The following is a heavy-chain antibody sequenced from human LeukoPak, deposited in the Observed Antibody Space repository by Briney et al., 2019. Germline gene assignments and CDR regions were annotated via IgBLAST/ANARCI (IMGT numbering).Heavy chain of an antibody. V-gene: IGHV4-59*12. Sequence: ETSETLSLTCTVSGGSISSYYWSWIRQPPGKGLEWIGYIYYNGSTNYNPSLKSRVTISVDTSKNQFSLKLSSVTAADTAVYYCARRLILTGYYIGYWGQGTLVTVSS. CDR3: ARRLILTGYYIGY. CDR1: GGSISSYY. D-gene: IGHD3-9*01. J-gene: IGHJ4*02. CDR2: IYYNGST.